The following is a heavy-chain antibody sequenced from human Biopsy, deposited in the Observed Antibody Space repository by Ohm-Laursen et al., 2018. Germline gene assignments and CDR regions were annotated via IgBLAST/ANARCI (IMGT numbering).Heavy chain of an antibody. CDR2: INSNSGAT. J-gene: IGHJ3*02. CDR1: GYTFTDYY. D-gene: IGHD3-10*01. V-gene: IGHV1-2*02. Sequence: ASVKVSCKVSGYTFTDYYIYWVRQAPGQGLEWMGWINSNSGATNYAQKFQGRVTMTSDTSISTAYIELRRLISDDTAVYFCARDRMVTIITLVRADTFDIWGQGTLVSVSS. CDR3: ARDRMVTIITLVRADTFDI.